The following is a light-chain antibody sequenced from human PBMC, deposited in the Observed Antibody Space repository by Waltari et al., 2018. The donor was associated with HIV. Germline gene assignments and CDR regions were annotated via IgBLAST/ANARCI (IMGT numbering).Light chain of an antibody. Sequence: SYDLTQPPSLSVSSGQTANIPCSGDNLGARFSSWYHQKPGQSPILVIFQDTNRPSGVPARFSGANSGNTATLTISGTQPMDEGDYYCQAWVSSSVVFGGGTKLTVL. V-gene: IGLV3-1*01. J-gene: IGLJ2*01. CDR2: QDT. CDR1: NLGARF. CDR3: QAWVSSSVV.